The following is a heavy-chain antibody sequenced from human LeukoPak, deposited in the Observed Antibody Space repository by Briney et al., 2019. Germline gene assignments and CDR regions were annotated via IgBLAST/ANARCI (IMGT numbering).Heavy chain of an antibody. D-gene: IGHD3-22*01. V-gene: IGHV3-9*01. J-gene: IGHJ4*02. Sequence: GRSLRLSCAASGFTFDDYAMHWVRQAPGKGLEWVSGISWNSGSIGYADSVKGRFTISRDNAKNSLYLQLNSLRAEDTAVYYCARDRGFYDTTGTFDYWGLGTLVTVSS. CDR3: ARDRGFYDTTGTFDY. CDR2: ISWNSGSI. CDR1: GFTFDDYA.